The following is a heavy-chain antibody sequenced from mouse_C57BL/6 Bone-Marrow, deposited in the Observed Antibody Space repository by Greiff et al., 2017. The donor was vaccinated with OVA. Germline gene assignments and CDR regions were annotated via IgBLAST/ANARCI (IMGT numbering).Heavy chain of an antibody. J-gene: IGHJ3*01. CDR3: TNLNRDLAWFAY. CDR1: GFNIKDDY. V-gene: IGHV14-4*01. Sequence: EVKLVESGAELVRPGASVKLSCTASGFNIKDDYMHWVKQRPEQGLEWIGWIDPENGDTEYASKFQGKATITADTSSNTAYLQLSSLTSEDTAVYYCTNLNRDLAWFAYWGQGTLVTVSA. CDR2: IDPENGDT. D-gene: IGHD4-1*01.